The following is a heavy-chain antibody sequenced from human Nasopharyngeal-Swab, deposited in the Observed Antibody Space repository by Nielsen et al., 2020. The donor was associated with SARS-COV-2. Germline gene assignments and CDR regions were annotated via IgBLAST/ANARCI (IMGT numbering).Heavy chain of an antibody. V-gene: IGHV1-2*06. J-gene: IGHJ6*02. Sequence: WVRQAPGQGLEWMGRINPNSGGTNYAQKFQGRVTMTRDTSISTAYMELSRLRSDDTAVYYCARVRGLGWNRPFYYGMDVWGQGTTVTVS. D-gene: IGHD1/OR15-1a*01. CDR3: ARVRGLGWNRPFYYGMDV. CDR2: INPNSGGT.